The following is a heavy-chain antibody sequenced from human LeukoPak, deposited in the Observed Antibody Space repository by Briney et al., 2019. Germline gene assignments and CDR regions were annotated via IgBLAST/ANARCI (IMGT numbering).Heavy chain of an antibody. Sequence: GGSLRLSCAASGFTFSSYAMHWVRQAPGKGLVWVSRINTDGSHTSYADSVKGRFTISRDNAKNTLYLQMNSLRAEDAAVYFCTRDSYISNVYYGMDVWGQGATVTVSS. J-gene: IGHJ6*02. D-gene: IGHD1-26*01. V-gene: IGHV3-74*01. CDR3: TRDSYISNVYYGMDV. CDR1: GFTFSSYA. CDR2: INTDGSHT.